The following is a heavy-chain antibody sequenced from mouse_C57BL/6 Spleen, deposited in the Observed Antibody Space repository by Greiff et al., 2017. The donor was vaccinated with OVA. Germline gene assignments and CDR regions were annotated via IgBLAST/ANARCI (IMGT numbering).Heavy chain of an antibody. D-gene: IGHD1-1*01. V-gene: IGHV1-50*01. J-gene: IGHJ2*01. CDR2: IDPSDSYT. CDR3: ARGYYGSSYDY. CDR1: GYTFTSYW. Sequence: HVQLQQPGAELVKPGASVKLSCKASGYTFTSYWMQWVKQRPGQGLEWIGEIDPSDSYTNYNQKFKGKATLTVDTSSSTAYMQLSSLTSEDSAVYYCARGYYGSSYDYWGQGTTLTVSS.